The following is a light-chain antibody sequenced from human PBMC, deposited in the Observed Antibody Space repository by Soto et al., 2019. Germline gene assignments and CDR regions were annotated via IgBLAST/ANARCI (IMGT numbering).Light chain of an antibody. Sequence: AIRMTQSPSSLSASTGDRVTITCRASQGISSYLAWYQQKPGKAPKLLIYAASTLQSGVPSRFSGSGSGTDFTLTISCLQSEDFATYYCQQYYSYPWTFGQGTNMDIK. J-gene: IGKJ1*01. CDR1: QGISSY. CDR2: AAS. CDR3: QQYYSYPWT. V-gene: IGKV1-8*01.